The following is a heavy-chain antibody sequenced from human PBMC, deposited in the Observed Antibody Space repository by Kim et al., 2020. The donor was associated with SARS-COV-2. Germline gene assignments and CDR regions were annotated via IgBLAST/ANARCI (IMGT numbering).Heavy chain of an antibody. CDR2: VSYDGSIK. V-gene: IGHV3-30*18. CDR3: AKVFLLGARRVVYFYL. Sequence: GGSLRLSCAASGFTFSSYAMHWVRQAPGKGLEWVAVVSYDGSIKYYTESVKGRFTISRDNSKDTLHLQMNSRRPEDTAFYYCAKVFLLGARRVVYFYL. D-gene: IGHD3-16*01. J-gene: IGHJ2*01. CDR1: GFTFSSYA.